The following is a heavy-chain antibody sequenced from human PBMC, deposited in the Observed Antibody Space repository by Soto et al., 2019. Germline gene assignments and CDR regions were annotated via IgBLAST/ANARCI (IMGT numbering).Heavy chain of an antibody. Sequence: QVYLVQSGAEVKKPGSSVKISCKASGGIFSSNTINWVRQAAGQGLEWMGGIIPLFGTANYAEKFQGRVTITADKSTKTEYMVLTSLRSEDTAVYYCASKAACGGDCYAFDSWGKGTLVTVSS. CDR3: ASKAACGGDCYAFDS. J-gene: IGHJ4*02. V-gene: IGHV1-69*06. CDR2: IIPLFGTA. D-gene: IGHD2-21*02. CDR1: GGIFSSNT.